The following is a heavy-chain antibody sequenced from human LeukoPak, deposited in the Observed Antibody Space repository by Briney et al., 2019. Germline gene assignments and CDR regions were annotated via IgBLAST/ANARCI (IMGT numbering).Heavy chain of an antibody. CDR2: IKQDGSEK. Sequence: GGSLRLSCAASGFTFSSYWMSWVRQAPGKGLEWVANIKQDGSEKYYVDSVKGRFTISRDNAKNSLYLQMNSLRAEDTAVYYCARDANHIVVVPAASALYYYYYYMDVWGKGATVTVSS. CDR1: GFTFSSYW. D-gene: IGHD2-2*01. V-gene: IGHV3-7*01. J-gene: IGHJ6*03. CDR3: ARDANHIVVVPAASALYYYYYYMDV.